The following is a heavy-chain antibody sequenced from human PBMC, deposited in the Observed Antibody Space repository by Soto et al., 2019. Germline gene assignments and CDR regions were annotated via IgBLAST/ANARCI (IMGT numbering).Heavy chain of an antibody. D-gene: IGHD6-19*01. CDR2: IWYDGSNK. Sequence: PGGSRRLSCAASGFTFSSYGMHWVRQAPGKGLEWVAVIWYDGSNKYYADSVKGRFTISRDNSKNTLYLQMNSLRAEDTAVYYCARGPIAVAPLYYFDYWGQGTLVTVSS. V-gene: IGHV3-33*01. J-gene: IGHJ4*02. CDR3: ARGPIAVAPLYYFDY. CDR1: GFTFSSYG.